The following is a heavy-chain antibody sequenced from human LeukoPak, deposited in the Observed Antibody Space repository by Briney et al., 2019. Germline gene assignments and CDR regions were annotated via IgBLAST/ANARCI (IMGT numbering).Heavy chain of an antibody. CDR1: GFTFSRSW. Sequence: GGSLRLSCAASGFTFSRSWMSWVRQAPGKGLEWVANINDDGSEKYYVDSVKGRFTFSRDNAKNSLSLQMNSLRAADTAMYYCARHGGWAFDIRGQGTMVTVSS. J-gene: IGHJ3*02. CDR2: INDDGSEK. V-gene: IGHV3-7*05. D-gene: IGHD6-19*01. CDR3: ARHGGWAFDI.